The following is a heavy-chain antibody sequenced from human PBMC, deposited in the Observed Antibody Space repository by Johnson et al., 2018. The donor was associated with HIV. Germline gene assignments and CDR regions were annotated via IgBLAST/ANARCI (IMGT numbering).Heavy chain of an antibody. V-gene: IGHV3-66*01. Sequence: VQLVESGGGLVQPGGSLRLSCAASGFTVSTNYMSWVRQAPGKGLEWVSVIYSGGSTYSADSVKGSFTISRDSSKNSLYLQMNSLRAEDTAVYYCARDHDPIAAAQGAFDIWGQGTMVTVSS. J-gene: IGHJ3*02. CDR2: IYSGGST. D-gene: IGHD6-13*01. CDR1: GFTVSTNY. CDR3: ARDHDPIAAAQGAFDI.